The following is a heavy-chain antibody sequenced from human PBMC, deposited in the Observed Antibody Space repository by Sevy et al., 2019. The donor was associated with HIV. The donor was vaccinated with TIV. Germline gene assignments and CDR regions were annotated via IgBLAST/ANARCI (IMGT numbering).Heavy chain of an antibody. J-gene: IGHJ6*02. Sequence: GGSLRLSCAASGFTFSSYWMHWVRQAPGKGLVWVSRINSDGSSTRYADSVKGRFTISRDNAKNTLYLQMNSLRAEDTAVYYCARGTRKDGIRLMYYYGMDVWGQGTTVTVSS. V-gene: IGHV3-74*01. CDR1: GFTFSSYW. CDR2: INSDGSST. D-gene: IGHD2-8*01. CDR3: ARGTRKDGIRLMYYYGMDV.